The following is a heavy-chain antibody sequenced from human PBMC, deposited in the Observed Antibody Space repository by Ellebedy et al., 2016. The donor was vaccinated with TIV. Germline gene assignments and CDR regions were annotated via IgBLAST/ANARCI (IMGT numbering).Heavy chain of an antibody. CDR1: GFIFSSYY. V-gene: IGHV3-48*03. CDR2: ISGSGGMM. CDR3: ARRSRGPSYYFDY. Sequence: GESLKISCVASGFIFSSYYMTWVRQAPGKGLEWISYISGSGGMMDHADSVKGRFTISRDNDKNSLYLQLSSLRAEDTAVYYCARRSRGPSYYFDYWGQGALVTVSS. J-gene: IGHJ4*02. D-gene: IGHD3-10*01.